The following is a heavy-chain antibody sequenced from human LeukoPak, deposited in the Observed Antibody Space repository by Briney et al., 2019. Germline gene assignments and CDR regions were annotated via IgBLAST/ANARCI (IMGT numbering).Heavy chain of an antibody. J-gene: IGHJ4*02. D-gene: IGHD3-9*01. V-gene: IGHV3-23*01. CDR1: GFTFSSYA. CDR2: ISSGGRT. Sequence: GGSLRLSCAASGFTFSSYAMSWVRQAPGKGLEWVAGISSGGRTFHAESVKGRFTISRDKSKDTLYLKMNSQRAEDTAVYYCAKDATATPYFHWFDNWGQGTQVIVSS. CDR3: AKDATATPYFHWFDN.